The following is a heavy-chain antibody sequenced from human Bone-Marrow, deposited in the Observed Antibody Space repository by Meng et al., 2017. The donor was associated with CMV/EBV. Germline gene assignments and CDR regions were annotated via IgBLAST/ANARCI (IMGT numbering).Heavy chain of an antibody. V-gene: IGHV4-34*01. Sequence: GSLRLSCAVYGGSFSGYYWSWIRQPPGKGLEWIGEINHSGSTNYNPSLKSRVTISVDTSKNQFSLKLSSVTAADTAVYYCAKKSWSWFDPWGQGTLVTVSS. CDR1: GGSFSGYY. CDR3: AKKSWSWFDP. J-gene: IGHJ5*02. CDR2: INHSGST.